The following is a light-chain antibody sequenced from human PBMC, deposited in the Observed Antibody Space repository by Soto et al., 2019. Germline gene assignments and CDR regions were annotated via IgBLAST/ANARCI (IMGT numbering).Light chain of an antibody. V-gene: IGLV2-23*02. CDR3: CSYAGSRTWV. J-gene: IGLJ3*02. CDR2: EVS. Sequence: QSALTQPASVSGSRGQSITISCTGSSSDVGNYNFVSWYQHHPGKAPKFMIYEVSKRPSGVSDRFSASKSGNTASLTISGLQAEDEADYYCCSYAGSRTWVFGGGTKLTVL. CDR1: SSDVGNYNF.